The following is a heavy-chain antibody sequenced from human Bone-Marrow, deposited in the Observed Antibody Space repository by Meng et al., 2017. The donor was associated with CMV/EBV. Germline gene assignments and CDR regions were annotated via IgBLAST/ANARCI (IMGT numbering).Heavy chain of an antibody. CDR3: ARDRGSIGY. D-gene: IGHD3-10*01. V-gene: IGHV3-48*04. J-gene: IGHJ4*02. CDR2: ISRSSSTI. Sequence: GESLKISCAASGFTFSSYSMNWVRQAPGKGLEWVSYISRSSSTIYYADSVKGRFTISRDNAKNSLYLQMNSLRAEDTAVYYCARDRGSIGYWGQGTLVTVSS. CDR1: GFTFSSYS.